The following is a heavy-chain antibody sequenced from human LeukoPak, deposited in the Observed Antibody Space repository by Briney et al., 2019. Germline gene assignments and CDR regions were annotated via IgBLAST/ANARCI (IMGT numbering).Heavy chain of an antibody. V-gene: IGHV1-69*13. CDR3: ARARGSGYSYGLYDY. Sequence: ASVKVSCKASGGTFSSYAISWVRQAPGQGLEWMGGIIPILGTSNYAQRFQGRVTITADESTSTAYMELSSLRSEDTAVYYCARARGSGYSYGLYDYWGQGTLVTVSS. J-gene: IGHJ4*02. D-gene: IGHD5-18*01. CDR2: IIPILGTS. CDR1: GGTFSSYA.